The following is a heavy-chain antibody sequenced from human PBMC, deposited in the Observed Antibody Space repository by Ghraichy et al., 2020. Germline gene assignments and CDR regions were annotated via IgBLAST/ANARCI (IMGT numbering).Heavy chain of an antibody. J-gene: IGHJ4*02. Sequence: GGSLRLSCAASGFTFSSDAMSWVRQAPGKGLEWVSVISDSGGSTYYADSVKGRFTISRDNSKSTLYLQMNSLRAEDTALYYCAIKGCSGTTCYNNYWGQGTLVTVSS. CDR1: GFTFSSDA. CDR3: AIKGCSGTTCYNNY. V-gene: IGHV3-23*01. D-gene: IGHD2-2*02. CDR2: ISDSGGST.